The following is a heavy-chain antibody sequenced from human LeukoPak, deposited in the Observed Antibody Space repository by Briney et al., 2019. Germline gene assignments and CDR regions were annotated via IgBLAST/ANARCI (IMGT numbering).Heavy chain of an antibody. Sequence: GASVKVSCKASGGTFSSYAISWVRQAPGQGLEWMGGIIPIFGTANYAQKFQGRVTITTDESTSTAYMELSSLRSEDTAVYYCARGVWSGYGYYFDYWGQRTLVTVSS. CDR1: GGTFSSYA. CDR2: IIPIFGTA. J-gene: IGHJ4*02. CDR3: ARGVWSGYGYYFDY. V-gene: IGHV1-69*05. D-gene: IGHD3-3*01.